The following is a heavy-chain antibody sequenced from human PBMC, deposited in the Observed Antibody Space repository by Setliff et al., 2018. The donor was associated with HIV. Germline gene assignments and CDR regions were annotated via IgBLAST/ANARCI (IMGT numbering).Heavy chain of an antibody. V-gene: IGHV4-34*01. CDR3: ARAIQPYYMDV. CDR2: ISYSGSA. CDR1: GGSFSGYY. Sequence: SETLSLTCAVYGGSFSGYYWSWIRQPPGKGLEWIGSISYSGSAYYNPSLKSRVTISVDTSNNQFSLKLSSVTAADTAVYYCARAIQPYYMDVWGKGTTVTVSS. J-gene: IGHJ6*03.